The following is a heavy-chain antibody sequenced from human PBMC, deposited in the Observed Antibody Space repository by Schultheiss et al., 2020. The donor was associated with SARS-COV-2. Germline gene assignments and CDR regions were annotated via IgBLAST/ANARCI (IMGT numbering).Heavy chain of an antibody. J-gene: IGHJ6*02. Sequence: GGSLRLSCAASGFTFSDYYMSWIRQAPGKGLEWVSYISSSGSTIYYADSVKGRFTISRDNAKNSLYLQMNSLRAEDTAVYYCARVGVVGKAKYYYYGMDVWGQGTTVTVSS. D-gene: IGHD2-21*01. CDR1: GFTFSDYY. CDR3: ARVGVVGKAKYYYYGMDV. CDR2: ISSSGSTI. V-gene: IGHV3-11*01.